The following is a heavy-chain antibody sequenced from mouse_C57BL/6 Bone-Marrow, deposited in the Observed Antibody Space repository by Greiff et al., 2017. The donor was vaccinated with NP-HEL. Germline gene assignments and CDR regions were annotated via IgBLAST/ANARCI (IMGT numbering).Heavy chain of an antibody. Sequence: EVQLQQSGPELVKPGASVKISCKASGYSFTDYNMNWVKQSNGKSLEWIGVINPNYGTTSYNQKFKGKATLTVDQSSSTAYMQLNSLSSEDSAVYYFARAGYYGSSPCFAYWGQGTLVTVSA. V-gene: IGHV1-39*01. D-gene: IGHD1-1*01. CDR3: ARAGYYGSSPCFAY. CDR1: GYSFTDYN. J-gene: IGHJ3*01. CDR2: INPNYGTT.